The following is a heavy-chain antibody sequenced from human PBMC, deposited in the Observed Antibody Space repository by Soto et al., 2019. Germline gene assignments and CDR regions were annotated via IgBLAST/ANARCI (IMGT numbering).Heavy chain of an antibody. CDR2: IWYDGSNK. J-gene: IGHJ4*02. Sequence: QVQLVESGGGVVQPGRSLRLSCAASGFTFSSYGMHWVRQAPGKGLEWVAVIWYDGSNKYYADSVMGRFTISRDNSKNTLYLQMNSLRAEDTAVYYCARDKSLSGDRDFDYWGQGTLVTVSS. CDR3: ARDKSLSGDRDFDY. V-gene: IGHV3-33*01. D-gene: IGHD3-10*02. CDR1: GFTFSSYG.